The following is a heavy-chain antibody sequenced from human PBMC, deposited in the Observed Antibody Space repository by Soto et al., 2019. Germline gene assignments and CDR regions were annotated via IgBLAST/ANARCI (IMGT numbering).Heavy chain of an antibody. Sequence: PGESLKISCNASGYRFANYWIGWVRQMPGKGLELMGIIYPDDSDTRYSPSFQDQVTISADKSITTAYLQWSSLKASDTAMYYCARFPSGRDPNWFDPWGQGTLVTVS. CDR1: GYRFANYW. D-gene: IGHD1-26*01. V-gene: IGHV5-51*01. CDR3: ARFPSGRDPNWFDP. J-gene: IGHJ5*02. CDR2: IYPDDSDT.